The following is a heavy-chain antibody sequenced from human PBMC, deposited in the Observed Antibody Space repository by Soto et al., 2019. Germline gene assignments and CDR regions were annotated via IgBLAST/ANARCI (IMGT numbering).Heavy chain of an antibody. CDR3: ASGVVPAAIRLWFDP. V-gene: IGHV4-39*01. D-gene: IGHD2-2*02. CDR2: IYYSGST. Sequence: QLQLQESGPGLVKPSETLSLTCTVSGGSISSSSYYWGWIRQPPGKGPEWIGSIYYSGSTYYNPSLKSRVTISVDTSKNQFSRKLSSVTAADTAVYYCASGVVPAAIRLWFDPWGQGTLVTVSS. J-gene: IGHJ5*02. CDR1: GGSISSSSYY.